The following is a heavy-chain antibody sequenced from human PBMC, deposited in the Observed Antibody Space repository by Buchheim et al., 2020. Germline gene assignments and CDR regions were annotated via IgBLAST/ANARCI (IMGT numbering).Heavy chain of an antibody. D-gene: IGHD3-22*01. J-gene: IGHJ6*02. CDR3: ARLYYYDSSGYYLPDYYGMDV. CDR2: ISSSGSTI. Sequence: EVQLVESGGGLVQPGGSLRLSCAASGFTFSSYEMNWVRQAPGKGLEWVSYISSSGSTIYYADSVKGRFTISRDNAKNSLYLQMNSLRAEDTAVYYCARLYYYDSSGYYLPDYYGMDVWGQGTT. V-gene: IGHV3-48*03. CDR1: GFTFSSYE.